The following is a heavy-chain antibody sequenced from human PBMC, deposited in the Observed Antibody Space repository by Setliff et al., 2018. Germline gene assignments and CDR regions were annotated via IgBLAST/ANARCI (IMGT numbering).Heavy chain of an antibody. CDR1: GFTFSDYY. Sequence: PGESLKISCAASGFTFSDYYMSWIRQAPGKGLEWVSYITNSGGTIYYADSVKGRFTISRDNAKNSLFLQMNSLRAEDTALYYCAKFVGYTYGYDYWGRGTLVTVSS. V-gene: IGHV3-11*04. CDR2: ITNSGGTI. CDR3: AKFVGYTYGYDY. J-gene: IGHJ4*02. D-gene: IGHD5-18*01.